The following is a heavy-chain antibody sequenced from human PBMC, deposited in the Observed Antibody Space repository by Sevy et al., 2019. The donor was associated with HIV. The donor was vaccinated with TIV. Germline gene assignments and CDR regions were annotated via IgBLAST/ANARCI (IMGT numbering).Heavy chain of an antibody. V-gene: IGHV1-3*01. J-gene: IGHJ6*02. CDR1: GYTFTGYA. CDR2: INAGNGNT. D-gene: IGHD4-17*01. Sequence: ASVKVYCKASGYTFTGYAMHWVRQAPGQRLEWIGWINAGNGNTKYSQKFQGRVTITRDTSASTAYMELSSLRSEDTAVYYCARDRYYGDLAYYYYGMDVWGQGTTVTVSS. CDR3: ARDRYYGDLAYYYYGMDV.